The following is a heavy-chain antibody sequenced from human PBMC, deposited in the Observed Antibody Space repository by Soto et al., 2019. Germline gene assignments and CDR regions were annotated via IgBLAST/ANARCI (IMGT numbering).Heavy chain of an antibody. CDR3: ARADSSSLLDY. J-gene: IGHJ4*02. CDR2: IYHSGST. CDR1: GDSISSTNW. D-gene: IGHD6-13*01. Sequence: SETLSLTCAVSGDSISSTNWWSWVRQPPGKGLEWIGEIYHSGSTNYNPSLKSRITISVDKSKNQFSLKLSSVTAADTAVYYCARADSSSLLDYWGQGTLVTVSS. V-gene: IGHV4-4*02.